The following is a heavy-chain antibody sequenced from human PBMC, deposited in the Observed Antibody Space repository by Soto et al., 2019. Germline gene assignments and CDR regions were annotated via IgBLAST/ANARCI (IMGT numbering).Heavy chain of an antibody. CDR1: GDSISSYY. CDR3: ARPGLAWGSLEY. V-gene: IGHV4-59*08. J-gene: IGHJ4*02. CDR2: IYYGGRI. D-gene: IGHD7-27*01. Sequence: QVQLEESGPGLVKPSETLSLTCTVSGDSISSYYWTWIRQPPGKGLEWIAFIYYGGRINYNPSLKSRVAISVDTSKTEFSLNLNSVTAADTAVYYWARPGLAWGSLEYWGQGTRVTVSS.